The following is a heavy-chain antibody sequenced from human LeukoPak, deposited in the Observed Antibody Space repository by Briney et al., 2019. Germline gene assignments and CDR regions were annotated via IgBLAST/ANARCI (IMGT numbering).Heavy chain of an antibody. V-gene: IGHV3-43*01. Sequence: PGGSLRLSCAASGFTFDDYTMHWVRQAPGKGLEWVSLITWEGSTTYYTDSVKGRFTISRDDSKNSLYLQMNNLRTEDTALYYCAKDLGSGSYADSWGQGTLVTVSS. CDR1: GFTFDDYT. D-gene: IGHD3-10*02. J-gene: IGHJ4*02. CDR2: ITWEGSTT. CDR3: AKDLGSGSYADS.